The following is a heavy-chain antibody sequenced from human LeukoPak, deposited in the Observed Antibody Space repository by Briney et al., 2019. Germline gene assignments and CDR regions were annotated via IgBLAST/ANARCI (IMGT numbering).Heavy chain of an antibody. V-gene: IGHV3-74*01. Sequence: GGSLRLSCAVSGFTFSSYAMNWVRQAPGKGLVWVSRINSDGGSTSYADSVKGRFTISRDNAKNTLYLQMNSLRAEDTAVYYCARGGVVGATSFDYWGQGTLVTVSS. J-gene: IGHJ4*02. CDR2: INSDGGST. CDR1: GFTFSSYA. CDR3: ARGGVVGATSFDY. D-gene: IGHD1-26*01.